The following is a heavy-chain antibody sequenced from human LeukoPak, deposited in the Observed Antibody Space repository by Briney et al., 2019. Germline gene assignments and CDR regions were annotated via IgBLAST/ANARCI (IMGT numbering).Heavy chain of an antibody. CDR1: GFTFSDYY. CDR2: IYYSGST. J-gene: IGHJ5*02. Sequence: GSLRLSCAASGFTFSDYYWSWIRQPPGKGQEWIGYIYYSGSTNYNPSLKSRVTISVDTSKNQFSLKLNSVTAADTAVYYCARGGNCSGGSCYSDRGWFDPWGQGTLVTVSS. D-gene: IGHD2-15*01. CDR3: ARGGNCSGGSCYSDRGWFDP. V-gene: IGHV4-59*01.